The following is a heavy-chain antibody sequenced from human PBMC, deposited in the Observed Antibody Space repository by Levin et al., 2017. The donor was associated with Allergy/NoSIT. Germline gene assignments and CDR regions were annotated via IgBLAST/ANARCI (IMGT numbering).Heavy chain of an antibody. CDR2: ISSSSSYI. CDR3: ARYSFGSMTTGYMDV. J-gene: IGHJ6*04. CDR1: RFTFSSYT. Sequence: GGSLRLSCAASRFTFSSYTMNWVRQAPGKGLEWVSSISSSSSYIYYADSVKGRFTISRDNAKNSLYLQMNSLRAEDTAVYYCARYSFGSMTTGYMDVWGKGTTVTVSS. V-gene: IGHV3-21*01. D-gene: IGHD4-11*01.